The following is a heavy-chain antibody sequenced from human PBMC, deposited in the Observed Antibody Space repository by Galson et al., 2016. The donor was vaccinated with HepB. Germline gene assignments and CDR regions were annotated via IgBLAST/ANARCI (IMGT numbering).Heavy chain of an antibody. V-gene: IGHV4-59*01. D-gene: IGHD6-6*01. CDR2: IYYSGST. J-gene: IGHJ6*03. CDR3: ARTLEYYSSPYYYYYMDV. CDR1: GGSISRYY. Sequence: SETLSLTCAVSGGSISRYYWSWIRQSPGKELEWIGYIYYSGSTNYNPSLKSRVTISVDRSKNQFSLNLNSVTAADTADYYCARTLEYYSSPYYYYYMDVWGQGIPAIVSS.